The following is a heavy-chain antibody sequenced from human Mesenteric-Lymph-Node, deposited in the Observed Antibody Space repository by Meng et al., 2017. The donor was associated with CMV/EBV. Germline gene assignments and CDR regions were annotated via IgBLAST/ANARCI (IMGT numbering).Heavy chain of an antibody. Sequence: GGSLRLSCAASGFTFSDDYMSWIRQAPGKGLEWVSYISSSGSTIYYADSVKGRFTISRDNAKNSLYLQMNSLRAEDTAVYYCARGGFSARTSRFLEWLPSYYYYGMDVWGQGTTVTVSS. D-gene: IGHD3-3*01. J-gene: IGHJ6*02. V-gene: IGHV3-11*01. CDR2: ISSSGSTI. CDR3: ARGGFSARTSRFLEWLPSYYYYGMDV. CDR1: GFTFSDDY.